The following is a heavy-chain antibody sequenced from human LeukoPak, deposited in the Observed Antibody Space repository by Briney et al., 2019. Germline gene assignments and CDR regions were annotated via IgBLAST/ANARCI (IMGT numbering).Heavy chain of an antibody. CDR1: GNTFTSYY. Sequence: ASVKVSCKASGNTFTSYYMHWVRQAPGQGLEWMGIINPSGGRTNYAQKFQGRVTMTRDTTTSAVYMELSSLRSEDTAMYYCARDNTAGGPFDYWGQGTLVTVSS. CDR2: INPSGGRT. V-gene: IGHV1-46*01. CDR3: ARDNTAGGPFDY. J-gene: IGHJ4*02. D-gene: IGHD6-13*01.